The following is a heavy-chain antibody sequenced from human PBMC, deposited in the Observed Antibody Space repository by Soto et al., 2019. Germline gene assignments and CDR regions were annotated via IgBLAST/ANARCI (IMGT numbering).Heavy chain of an antibody. CDR3: AREYYDILTGYSKSGFDP. CDR2: IYYSGST. Sequence: SETLSLTCTVSGGSISSYYWSWIRQPPGKGLEWIGYIYYSGSTNYNPSLKSRVTISVDTSKNQFSLKLSSVTAADTAVYYCAREYYDILTGYSKSGFDPWGQGTLVTVSS. CDR1: GGSISSYY. J-gene: IGHJ5*02. V-gene: IGHV4-59*01. D-gene: IGHD3-9*01.